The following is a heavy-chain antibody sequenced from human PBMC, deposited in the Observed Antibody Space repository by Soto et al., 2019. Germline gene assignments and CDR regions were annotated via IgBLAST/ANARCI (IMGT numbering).Heavy chain of an antibody. Sequence: QVQLMQSGAEVKKPGASVKVSCKESGDTFTDYYIHWVRQAPGQGLEWMGTVNPSGGHTTYAQHFPGSLTMTRDTTTGTLSMQLTSLTSDDTVIYHCASGGHVVVVTAALAYWGQGTLVPVSS. CDR1: GDTFTDYY. CDR2: VNPSGGHT. V-gene: IGHV1-46*01. D-gene: IGHD2-21*02. CDR3: ASGGHVVVVTAALAY. J-gene: IGHJ4*02.